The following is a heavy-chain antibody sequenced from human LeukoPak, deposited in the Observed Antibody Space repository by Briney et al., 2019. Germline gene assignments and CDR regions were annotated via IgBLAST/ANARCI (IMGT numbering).Heavy chain of an antibody. J-gene: IGHJ4*02. CDR3: ARGINYYDSSGYYYELDH. CDR2: MYYSGST. D-gene: IGHD3-22*01. CDR1: GGSISTYY. V-gene: IGHV4-59*01. Sequence: SGTLSLTCAVSGGSISTYYWSWIRQPPGKGLEWIGYMYYSGSTNYNPSLKSRVTISVDTSKSQFSLKLSSVTAADTAVYYCARGINYYDSSGYYYELDHWGQGTLVTVSS.